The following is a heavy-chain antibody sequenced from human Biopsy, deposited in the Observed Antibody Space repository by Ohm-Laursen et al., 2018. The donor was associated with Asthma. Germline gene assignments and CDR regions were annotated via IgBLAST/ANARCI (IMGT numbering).Heavy chain of an antibody. CDR3: ARAIGTGDWYFDV. J-gene: IGHJ2*01. Sequence: SETLSLTCSLSSGSGGYMRSGNYYWGWIRQPPGKGLEWIGEIYYSGSTNYHPSLKGRVTISVAKSKNQFSLRLTSVTAADTAVYYCARAIGTGDWYFDVWGRGTLVTVSS. CDR1: SGSGGYMRSGNYY. V-gene: IGHV4-39*07. CDR2: IYYSGST. D-gene: IGHD1-1*01.